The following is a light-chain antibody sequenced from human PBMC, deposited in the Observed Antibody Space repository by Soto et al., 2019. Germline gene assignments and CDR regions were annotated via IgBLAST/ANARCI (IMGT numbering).Light chain of an antibody. Sequence: DIQMTQSPSTLSSSVGDRFTIAFLASQSISSWLAWYQQKPGKAPKLLIYDASSLESGVPSRFSGSGSGPDFTLTISSLQPEDFATYYCQQSYSSPPTFGQGTKVDIK. CDR1: QSISSW. CDR2: DAS. V-gene: IGKV1-5*01. CDR3: QQSYSSPPT. J-gene: IGKJ1*01.